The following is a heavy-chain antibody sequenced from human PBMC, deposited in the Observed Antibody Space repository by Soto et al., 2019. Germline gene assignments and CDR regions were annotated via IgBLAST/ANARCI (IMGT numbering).Heavy chain of an antibody. J-gene: IGHJ4*02. CDR3: ARHIGDILTGSHFDY. CDR1: GCSISSYY. D-gene: IGHD3-9*01. Sequence: ASETLSLTCTVSGCSISSYYWSWIRQPPGKGLEWIGYIYYSGSTNYNPSLKSRVTISVDTSKNQFSLKLSSVTAADTAVYYCARHIGDILTGSHFDYWGQGTLVTDSS. V-gene: IGHV4-59*08. CDR2: IYYSGST.